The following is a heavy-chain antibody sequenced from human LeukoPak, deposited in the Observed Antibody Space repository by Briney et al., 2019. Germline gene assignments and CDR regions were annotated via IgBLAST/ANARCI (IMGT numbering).Heavy chain of an antibody. CDR2: IYPGDSDT. D-gene: IGHD3-10*01. Sequence: GESLNISCKGSVDSLSSYCIGCVCQMPGKSLECMVTIYPGDSDTRYNPSFQGQVTISAAKSISIAYLQWSSLKDSDTDMYYCARGTGRYFNGAGVIDYWRQATLVTVSS. V-gene: IGHV5-51*01. J-gene: IGHJ4*02. CDR1: VDSLSSYC. CDR3: ARGTGRYFNGAGVIDY.